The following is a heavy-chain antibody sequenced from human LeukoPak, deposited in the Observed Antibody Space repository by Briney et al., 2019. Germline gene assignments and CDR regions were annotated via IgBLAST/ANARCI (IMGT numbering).Heavy chain of an antibody. CDR3: ARASTTVPNLLDY. J-gene: IGHJ4*02. CDR2: INWNGGST. CDR1: GFTFDDYG. V-gene: IGHV3-20*04. D-gene: IGHD4-17*01. Sequence: PGGSLRLSCAASGFTFDDYGMSWVRQAPGKGLEWVSGINWNGGSTGYADSVKGRFTISRDNARHTLYLQMNSLRAEDTAVYYCARASTTVPNLLDYWGQGTLVTVSS.